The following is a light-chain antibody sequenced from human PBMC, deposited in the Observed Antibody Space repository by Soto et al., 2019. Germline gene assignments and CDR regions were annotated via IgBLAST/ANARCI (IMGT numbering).Light chain of an antibody. V-gene: IGLV2-11*01. J-gene: IGLJ1*01. CDR3: CSFAGISSFYV. CDR2: DVS. Sequence: QSALTQPRSVSGSPGQSVTISCTGTSSDVGGYNYVSWYQQHPAKAPKLIIYDVSKRPSGVPDRFSGSKSGNTASLTISGLQAEDEADYYCCSFAGISSFYVFGAGTKLTVL. CDR1: SSDVGGYNY.